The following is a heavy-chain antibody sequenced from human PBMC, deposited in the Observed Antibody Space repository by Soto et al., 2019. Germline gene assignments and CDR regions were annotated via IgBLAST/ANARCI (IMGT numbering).Heavy chain of an antibody. CDR3: ASNSGTVVTSPYFYYYGMDV. CDR2: VIPIFGTA. D-gene: IGHD2-15*01. J-gene: IGHJ6*02. CDR1: GGTFSSYA. Sequence: QVQLVQSGAEVKKPGSSVKVSCKASGGTFSSYAISWVRQAPGQGLEWMGGVIPIFGTANYAQKFQGRVTITADESTSTAYMELSSLRSEDTAVYYCASNSGTVVTSPYFYYYGMDVWGQGSTVTVSS. V-gene: IGHV1-69*01.